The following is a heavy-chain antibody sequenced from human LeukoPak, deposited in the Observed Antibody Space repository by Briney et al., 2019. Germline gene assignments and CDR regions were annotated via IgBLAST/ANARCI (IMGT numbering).Heavy chain of an antibody. CDR3: ARTPRVVVTAPFDP. V-gene: IGHV3-21*01. CDR1: GFTFSSYS. Sequence: GGSLRLSCAASGFTFSSYSMTWVRRAPGKGLEWVSSISSSSSYIYYADSVKGRFTISRDNAKNSLYLQMNSLRAEDTAVYYCARTPRVVVTAPFDPWGQGTLVTVSS. J-gene: IGHJ5*02. D-gene: IGHD2-21*02. CDR2: ISSSSSYI.